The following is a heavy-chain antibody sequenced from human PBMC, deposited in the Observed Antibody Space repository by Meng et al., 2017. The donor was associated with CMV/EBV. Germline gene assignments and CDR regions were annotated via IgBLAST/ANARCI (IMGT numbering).Heavy chain of an antibody. CDR2: IYYSGST. Sequence: SETLSLTCTVSGGSISSSSYYWGWIRQPPGKGLEWIGSIYYSGSTYYNPSLKSRVTISVDTSKNQFSLKLSSVAAADTAVYYCSRGGHYYDRDNWFDPWGQGTLVTVSS. V-gene: IGHV4-39*07. D-gene: IGHD3-22*01. CDR3: SRGGHYYDRDNWFDP. J-gene: IGHJ5*02. CDR1: GGSISSSSYY.